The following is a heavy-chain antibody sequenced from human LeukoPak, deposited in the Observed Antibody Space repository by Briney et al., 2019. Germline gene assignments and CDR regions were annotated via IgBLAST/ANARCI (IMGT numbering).Heavy chain of an antibody. J-gene: IGHJ4*02. CDR2: ISYDGSNK. CDR1: GGTFSSYG. V-gene: IGHV3-30*18. D-gene: IGHD2-2*01. CDR3: AKDSNVVVPAASYDY. Sequence: SCKASGGTFSSYGMHWVRQAPGKGLEWVAVISYDGSNKYYADSVKGRFTISRDNSKNTLYLQMNSLRAEDTAVYYCAKDSNVVVPAASYDYWGQGTLVTVSS.